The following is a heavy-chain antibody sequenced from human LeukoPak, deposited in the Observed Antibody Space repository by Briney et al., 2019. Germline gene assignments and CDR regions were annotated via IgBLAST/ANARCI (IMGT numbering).Heavy chain of an antibody. V-gene: IGHV3-49*04. CDR1: GFTFGDYA. J-gene: IGHJ5*02. Sequence: GGSLRLSCTASGFTFGDYAMSWVRHAPGEGLEWVGFIRSKAYGGTTEYAASVKGRFTISRDDSKSIAYLQMNSMKTEDTAVYYCTRGILGYCSGGSCYEWFDPWGQGTLVTVSS. CDR2: IRSKAYGGTT. CDR3: TRGILGYCSGGSCYEWFDP. D-gene: IGHD2-15*01.